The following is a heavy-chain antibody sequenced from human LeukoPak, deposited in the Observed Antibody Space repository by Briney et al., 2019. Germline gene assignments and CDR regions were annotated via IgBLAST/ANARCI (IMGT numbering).Heavy chain of an antibody. J-gene: IGHJ6*02. Sequence: ASVKVSCKASGYTFTGYYMHWVRQAPGQGLEWMGWINPNSGGTNYAQKFQGRVTMTRDTSISTDYMELSRLRSDDTAVYYCAREGITIFGVVISYYGMDVWGQGTTVTVSS. CDR1: GYTFTGYY. CDR2: INPNSGGT. D-gene: IGHD3-3*01. CDR3: AREGITIFGVVISYYGMDV. V-gene: IGHV1-2*02.